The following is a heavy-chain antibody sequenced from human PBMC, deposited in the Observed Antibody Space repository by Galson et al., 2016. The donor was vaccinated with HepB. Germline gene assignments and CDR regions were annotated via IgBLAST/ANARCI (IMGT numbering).Heavy chain of an antibody. CDR2: INAGNGNT. D-gene: IGHD2-21*01. V-gene: IGHV1-3*01. J-gene: IGHJ4*02. CDR3: ARSPMGSLLPRGGAEY. CDR1: GYTLTNYA. Sequence: SVKVSCKASGYTLTNYAMHWVRQAPGQRLEWMGWINAGNGNTNYSQNFQGRVTITRDTSARTVYMELSSLRFEDTAVYYCARSPMGSLLPRGGAEYWGRGTLVTVSS.